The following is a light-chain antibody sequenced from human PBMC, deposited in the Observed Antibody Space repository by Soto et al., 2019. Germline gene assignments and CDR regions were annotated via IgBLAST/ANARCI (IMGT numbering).Light chain of an antibody. J-gene: IGLJ1*01. CDR1: SSAVGSYRF. CDR2: EGG. V-gene: IGLV2-23*01. Sequence: QAVVTQPASVSGSPGQSITISCTGSSSAVGSYRFVSWYQHHPGKVPKLIIYEGGKRPSGVSNRFSGSEPGNTASLTISGLQAEDEADYYCGSSAPSRTFVFGTGTKLTVL. CDR3: GSSAPSRTFV.